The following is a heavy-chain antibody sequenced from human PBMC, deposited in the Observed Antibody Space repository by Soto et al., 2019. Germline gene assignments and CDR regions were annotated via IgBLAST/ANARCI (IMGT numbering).Heavy chain of an antibody. Sequence: QVQLVQSGAEVKKPGSSVKVSCKASGGTFSSYAISWVRQAPGQGLEWMGGILPIFGPAKYTQKFQGRVTITADESTSTAYMELSRLRSEDTAVYYCARGGFSSSWRLDYWGQGTLVTVS. J-gene: IGHJ4*02. CDR3: ARGGFSSSWRLDY. CDR1: GGTFSSYA. V-gene: IGHV1-69*01. CDR2: ILPIFGPA. D-gene: IGHD6-13*01.